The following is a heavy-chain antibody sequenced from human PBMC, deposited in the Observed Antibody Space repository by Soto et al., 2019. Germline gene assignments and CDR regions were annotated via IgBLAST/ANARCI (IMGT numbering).Heavy chain of an antibody. V-gene: IGHV1-69*12. Sequence: QVQLVQSGAEVKKPGSSVTVSCKASGGTFSSYTISWVRQALGQGLEWKGGIIPIFGTANYAQKFQGRVTITADESTSTAYMELSSLRSEDTAVYYCARGNHRWLQLWYFDLWGRGTLVTVSS. J-gene: IGHJ2*01. CDR3: ARGNHRWLQLWYFDL. CDR2: IIPIFGTA. D-gene: IGHD5-12*01. CDR1: GGTFSSYT.